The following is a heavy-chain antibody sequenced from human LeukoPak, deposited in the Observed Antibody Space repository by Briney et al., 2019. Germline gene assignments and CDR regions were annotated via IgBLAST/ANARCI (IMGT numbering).Heavy chain of an antibody. D-gene: IGHD2-15*01. V-gene: IGHV3-7*03. CDR1: GFTFTNYW. CDR2: INQDESVK. J-gene: IGHJ6*02. Sequence: QPGGSLRLSCAASGFTFTNYWMTWVRQAPGKGLEFVANINQDESVKNYVDSVKGRFTISRDNAENSLHLQMNSLRVEDTALYYCAKDIKGSGGSRYYYYYGMDVWGQGTTVTVSS. CDR3: AKDIKGSGGSRYYYYYGMDV.